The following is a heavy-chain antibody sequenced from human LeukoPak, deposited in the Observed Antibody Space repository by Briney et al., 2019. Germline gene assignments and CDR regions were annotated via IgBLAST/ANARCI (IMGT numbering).Heavy chain of an antibody. CDR1: GGSISSYY. CDR3: ASLDYGGAAGAFDI. V-gene: IGHV4-4*07. CDR2: IYTSGST. D-gene: IGHD4-23*01. Sequence: SETLSLTCTVSGGSISSYYWSWIRQPAGKGLEWIGRIYTSGSTNYNPSLKSRVTMSVDTSKNQFSLKLSSVSAADTAVYYCASLDYGGAAGAFDIWGQGTMVTVSS. J-gene: IGHJ3*02.